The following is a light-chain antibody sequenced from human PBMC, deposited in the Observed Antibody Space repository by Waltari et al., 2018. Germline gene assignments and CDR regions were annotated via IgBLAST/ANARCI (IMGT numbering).Light chain of an antibody. CDR1: SRDIGAYDN. CDR3: RSQTTNEGVV. J-gene: IGLJ2*01. V-gene: IGLV2-14*03. Sequence: QSALTQPASVSGSPGQSITISCSGSSRDIGAYDNVSWYQEHPGKAPQVVIFDVRARPSGLSERFTGSKSGNTASLTISALQAEDEADYYCRSQTTNEGVVFGGGTKATVL. CDR2: DVR.